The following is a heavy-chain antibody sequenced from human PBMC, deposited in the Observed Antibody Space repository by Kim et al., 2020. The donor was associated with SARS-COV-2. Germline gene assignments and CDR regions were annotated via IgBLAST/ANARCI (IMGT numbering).Heavy chain of an antibody. CDR3: AKGGGRGYSYEDV. D-gene: IGHD5-18*01. CDR1: GFTFSSYG. V-gene: IGHV3-30*18. Sequence: GGSLRLSCAASGFTFSSYGMHWVRQAPGKGLEWVAVISYDGSNKYYADSVKGRFTISRDNSKNTLYLQMNSLRAEDTAVYYCAKGGGRGYSYEDVWGQGTTVTVSS. CDR2: ISYDGSNK. J-gene: IGHJ6*02.